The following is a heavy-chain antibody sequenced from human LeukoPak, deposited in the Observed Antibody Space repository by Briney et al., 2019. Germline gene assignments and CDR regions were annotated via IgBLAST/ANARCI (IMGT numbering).Heavy chain of an antibody. CDR3: AREERYSSGWLDY. J-gene: IGHJ4*02. Sequence: ASVKVSCKASGYTFTSYDINWVRQATGQGLEWMGWMNPNSGNTGYAQKFQGRVTMTTDTSTSTAYMELRSLRSDDTAVYYCAREERYSSGWLDYWGQGTLVTVSS. V-gene: IGHV1-8*01. D-gene: IGHD6-19*01. CDR2: MNPNSGNT. CDR1: GYTFTSYD.